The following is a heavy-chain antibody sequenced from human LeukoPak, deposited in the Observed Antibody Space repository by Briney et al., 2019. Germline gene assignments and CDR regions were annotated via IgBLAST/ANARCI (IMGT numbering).Heavy chain of an antibody. CDR2: ISGSGGST. D-gene: IGHD3-16*02. CDR1: GFTFSSYA. V-gene: IGHV3-23*01. CDR3: AKDGGGELSAAFDI. Sequence: EGSLRLSCAASGFTFSSYAMSWVRQAPGKGLEWVSAISGSGGSTYYADSVKGRFTISRDNSKNRLYLQMNSLRAEDTAVYYCAKDGGGELSAAFDIWGQGTMVTVSS. J-gene: IGHJ3*02.